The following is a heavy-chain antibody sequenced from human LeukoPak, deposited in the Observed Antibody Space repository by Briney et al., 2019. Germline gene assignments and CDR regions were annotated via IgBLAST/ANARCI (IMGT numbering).Heavy chain of an antibody. D-gene: IGHD3-22*01. CDR3: ARGDYESSGYYLFY. CDR1: GYTFTSYD. CDR2: MNPNSGNT. V-gene: IGHV1-8*01. J-gene: IGHJ4*02. Sequence: ASVKVSCKASGYTFTSYDINWVRQATGQGLEWMGWMNPNSGNTGYAQKFQGRVTMTRNTSINTAHMELSSLRSEDTAVYYCARGDYESSGYYLFYWGQGTLVTISS.